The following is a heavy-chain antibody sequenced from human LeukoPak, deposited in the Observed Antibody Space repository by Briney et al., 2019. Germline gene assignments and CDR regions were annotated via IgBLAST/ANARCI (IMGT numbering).Heavy chain of an antibody. J-gene: IGHJ3*02. Sequence: PSETLSLTCTVSGGSISSSSYYWGWIRQPPGKRPEWFGSIYYGGSTYYNPSLKSRVTISVDTSKNQFSLKLSSVTAADTAVYYCARQGRTTDAFDIWGQGTMVTVSS. CDR1: GGSISSSSYY. V-gene: IGHV4-39*01. D-gene: IGHD1-1*01. CDR3: ARQGRTTDAFDI. CDR2: IYYGGST.